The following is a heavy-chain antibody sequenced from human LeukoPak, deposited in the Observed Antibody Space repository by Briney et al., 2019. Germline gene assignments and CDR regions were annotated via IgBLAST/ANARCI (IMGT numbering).Heavy chain of an antibody. D-gene: IGHD1-7*01. J-gene: IGHJ5*02. Sequence: SETLSLTCTVSGGSISSGSYYWSWIRQPAGKGLEWIGRIYTSGSTNYNPSLKSRVTISVDTSKNQFSLKLSSVTAADTAVYYCARAHSRYNWNYFDPWGQGTLVTVSS. CDR3: ARAHSRYNWNYFDP. CDR2: IYTSGST. V-gene: IGHV4-61*02. CDR1: GGSISSGSYY.